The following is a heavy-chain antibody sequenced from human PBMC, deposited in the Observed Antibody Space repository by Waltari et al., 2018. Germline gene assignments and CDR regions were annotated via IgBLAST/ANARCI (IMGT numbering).Heavy chain of an antibody. V-gene: IGHV1-8*02. CDR3: ARGRDLYANFDYNWFDP. Sequence: QVQLVQSGAEVLKPGASVKVSCQASGYTFINYEINWVRQATGQGLEWMGWMNPNSGATAYAQKFQGRITMTMDTSITTAYMELSNLRSDDTAVFYCARGRDLYANFDYNWFDPWGQGTLVTVSS. D-gene: IGHD2-8*01. J-gene: IGHJ5*02. CDR1: GYTFINYE. CDR2: MNPNSGAT.